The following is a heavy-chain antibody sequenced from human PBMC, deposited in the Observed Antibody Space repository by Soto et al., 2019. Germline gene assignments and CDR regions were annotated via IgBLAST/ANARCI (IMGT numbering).Heavy chain of an antibody. CDR1: GGFFSGYY. D-gene: IGHD6-13*01. J-gene: IGHJ4*02. Sequence: SETLSLTCAVYGGFFSGYYWSWIRQPPGKGLEWIGEINHSGSTNYNPSLKSRVTISVDTSKNQFSLKLSSVTAADTAVYYCARTLVRPHYFDYWGQGTLVTV. CDR3: ARTLVRPHYFDY. V-gene: IGHV4-34*01. CDR2: INHSGST.